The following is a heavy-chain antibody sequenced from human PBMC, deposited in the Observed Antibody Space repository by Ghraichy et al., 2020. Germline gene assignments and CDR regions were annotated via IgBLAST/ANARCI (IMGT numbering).Heavy chain of an antibody. CDR1: GYTFTSYD. D-gene: IGHD3-3*01. CDR2: MNPNSGNT. Sequence: ASVKVSCKASGYTFTSYDINWVRQATGQGLEWMGWMNPNSGNTGYAQKFQGRVTITRNTSISTAYMELSSLRSEDTAVYYCATHTSYDFCSGYYTYYYYGMDVWGQGTTVTVSS. V-gene: IGHV1-8*03. CDR3: ATHTSYDFCSGYYTYYYYGMDV. J-gene: IGHJ6*02.